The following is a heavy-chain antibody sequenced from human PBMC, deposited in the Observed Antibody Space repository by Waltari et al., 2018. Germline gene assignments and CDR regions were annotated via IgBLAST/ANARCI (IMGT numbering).Heavy chain of an antibody. V-gene: IGHV3-7*01. D-gene: IGHD3-3*01. J-gene: IGHJ3*02. Sequence: EVQLVESGGGLVQPGGSLRLSCATSGFTFSSYSLTWVRQAPGKGLEWVANIKQDGGEKYYVDSVKGRFTISRDNAKNSLYLQMNSLRAEDTAVYYCARLGNDFWSGPDAFDIWGQGTMVTVSS. CDR3: ARLGNDFWSGPDAFDI. CDR1: GFTFSSYS. CDR2: IKQDGGEK.